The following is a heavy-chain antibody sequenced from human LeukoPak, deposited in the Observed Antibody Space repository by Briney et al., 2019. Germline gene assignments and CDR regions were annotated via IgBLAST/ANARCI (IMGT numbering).Heavy chain of an antibody. J-gene: IGHJ5*02. CDR2: IYSGGNT. CDR3: ARDLYFTNWFDP. CDR1: GFTVGSNY. V-gene: IGHV3-66*01. Sequence: GGSLRLSCAASGFTVGSNYMSWVRQAPGKGLEWVSVIYSGGNTYYADSVKGRFTISRDNSKNTLYLQMNSLRAEDTAVYYCARDLYFTNWFDPWGQGTLVTVSS. D-gene: IGHD2/OR15-2a*01.